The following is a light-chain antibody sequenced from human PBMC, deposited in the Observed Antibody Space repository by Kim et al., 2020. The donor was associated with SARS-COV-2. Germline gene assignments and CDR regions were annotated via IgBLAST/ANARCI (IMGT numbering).Light chain of an antibody. J-gene: IGKJ1*01. CDR1: QTIRSIH. CDR2: GIS. CDR3: QQYADSPPA. V-gene: IGKV3-20*01. Sequence: PGDGAPLSCRARQTIRSIHLAWYQHKPGQTPRLIIYGISNRVTGIPDRFSGSGSETDFTLTISRLEPEDSAVYYCQQYADSPPAFGQGTKVDIK.